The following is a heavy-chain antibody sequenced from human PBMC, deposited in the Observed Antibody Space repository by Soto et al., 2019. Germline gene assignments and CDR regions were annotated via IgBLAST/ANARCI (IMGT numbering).Heavy chain of an antibody. CDR3: ARDKWLRFRGIYYGMAV. J-gene: IGHJ6*02. V-gene: IGHV4-31*03. D-gene: IGHD5-12*01. CDR2: IYYSGST. CDR1: GGSISSGGYY. Sequence: PSETLSLTCTVSGGSISSGGYYWSWIRQHPGKGLEWIGYIYYSGSTYYNPSLKSRVTISVDTSKNQFSLKLSSVTAADTAVYYCARDKWLRFRGIYYGMAVWGQGTTVTVSS.